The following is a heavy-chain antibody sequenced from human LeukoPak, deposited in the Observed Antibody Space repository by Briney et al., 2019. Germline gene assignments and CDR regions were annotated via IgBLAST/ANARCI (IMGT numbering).Heavy chain of an antibody. D-gene: IGHD4-11*01. CDR3: ARGRWDYSNYVFPYYYYYMDV. CDR1: GFTFSNYA. Sequence: PGGSLRLSCAASGFTFSNYAMSWVRQAPGKGLVWVSRINSDGSSTSYADSVKGRFTISRDNAKNTLYLQMNSLRAEDTAVYYCARGRWDYSNYVFPYYYYYMDVWGKGTTVTVSS. V-gene: IGHV3-74*01. J-gene: IGHJ6*03. CDR2: INSDGSST.